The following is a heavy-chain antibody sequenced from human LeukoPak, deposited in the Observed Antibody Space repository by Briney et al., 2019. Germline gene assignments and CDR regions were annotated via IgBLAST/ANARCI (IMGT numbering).Heavy chain of an antibody. Sequence: PGGSLRLSCAASGFTFDDYGMSWVRQAPGKGLEWVSGINWNGGSTGYADSVKGRFTISRDNAKNSLYLQMNSLRAEDTALYYCARDRSLYYYDSSGYYYYYYYYMDVWGKGTTVTVSS. CDR1: GFTFDDYG. V-gene: IGHV3-20*04. CDR2: INWNGGST. CDR3: ARDRSLYYYDSSGYYYYYYYYMDV. D-gene: IGHD3-22*01. J-gene: IGHJ6*03.